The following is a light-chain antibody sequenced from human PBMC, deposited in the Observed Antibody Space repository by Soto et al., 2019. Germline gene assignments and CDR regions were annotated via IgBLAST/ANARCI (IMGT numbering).Light chain of an antibody. J-gene: IGLJ1*01. CDR1: DTNIGFYNF. CDR3: CSYPGTYTYV. V-gene: IGLV2-11*01. Sequence: VLTQPRSVSGSPGQSVTISCTGTDTNIGFYNFVSWYQQHPDKAPHLVIYDVNKRPSGVPDRFSGSKSGKTASLTISGLQADDEADYFCCSYPGTYTYVFGTGTKVTVL. CDR2: DVN.